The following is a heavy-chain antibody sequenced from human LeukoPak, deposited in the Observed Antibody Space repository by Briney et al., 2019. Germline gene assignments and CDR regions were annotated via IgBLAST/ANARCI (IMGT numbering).Heavy chain of an antibody. Sequence: SETLSLTCTVSGGSISSGSYYWGWIRQPPGKGLEWIGSIYYSGSTYYNPSLKSRVTISVDTSKNQFSLKLSSVTAADTAVYYCARLVEFTDYWGQGTLVTVSS. V-gene: IGHV4-39*01. CDR2: IYYSGST. CDR3: ARLVEFTDY. D-gene: IGHD3-10*01. CDR1: GGSISSGSYY. J-gene: IGHJ4*02.